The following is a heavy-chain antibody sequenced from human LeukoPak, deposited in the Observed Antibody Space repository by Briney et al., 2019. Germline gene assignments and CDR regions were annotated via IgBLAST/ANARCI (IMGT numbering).Heavy chain of an antibody. D-gene: IGHD1-1*01. J-gene: IGHJ3*02. V-gene: IGHV4-59*08. CDR3: ATRKNWNDDAFDI. Sequence: SETLSLTCTVSGGSISSYYWSWIRQPPGKGLEWIGYIYYSGSTNYNPSLKSRVTISVDTSKNQFSLKLSSVTAADTAVYYCATRKNWNDDAFDIWGQGTMVTVSS. CDR1: GGSISSYY. CDR2: IYYSGST.